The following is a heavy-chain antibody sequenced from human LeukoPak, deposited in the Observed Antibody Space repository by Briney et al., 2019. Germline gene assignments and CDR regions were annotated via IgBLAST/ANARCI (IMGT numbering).Heavy chain of an antibody. Sequence: SVKVSCKASGYTFTSYAISWVRQAPGQGLEWVGRIIPILGIANYAQKFQGRVTITADKSTSTAYMELSSLRSEDTAVYYCAREVAVAGFGDYFDYWGQGTLVTVSS. D-gene: IGHD6-19*01. CDR3: AREVAVAGFGDYFDY. V-gene: IGHV1-69*04. CDR2: IIPILGIA. J-gene: IGHJ4*02. CDR1: GYTFTSYA.